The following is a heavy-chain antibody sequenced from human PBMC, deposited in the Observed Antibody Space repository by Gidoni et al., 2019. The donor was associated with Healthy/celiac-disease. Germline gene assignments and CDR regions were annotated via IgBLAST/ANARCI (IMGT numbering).Heavy chain of an antibody. V-gene: IGHV3-30*18. D-gene: IGHD6-19*01. CDR2: ISYDGSNK. CDR3: AKDVSSGWLRGYFDY. J-gene: IGHJ4*02. Sequence: QVQLVESGGGVVQTGRSLRLSCAASGFTFSSYGMHWVRQAPGKGLEWGAVISYDGSNKYYADSVKGRFTISRDNSKNTLYLQMNSLRAEDTAVYYCAKDVSSGWLRGYFDYWGQGTLVTVSS. CDR1: GFTFSSYG.